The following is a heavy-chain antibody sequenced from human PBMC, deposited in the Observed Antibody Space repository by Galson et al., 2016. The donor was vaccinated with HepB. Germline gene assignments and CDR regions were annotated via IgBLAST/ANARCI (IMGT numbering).Heavy chain of an antibody. Sequence: SLRLSCAASGFTVSNNYMRWVRQAPGKGLEWVAVISYDGSNKYYADSVKGRFTISRDNSKNTLYLQMNSLRAEDTAVYYCARGPLTVNTYCCWFDPWGQGTLVTVSS. J-gene: IGHJ5*02. CDR1: GFTVSNNY. V-gene: IGHV3-30-3*01. CDR2: ISYDGSNK. D-gene: IGHD4-17*01. CDR3: ARGPLTVNTYCCWFDP.